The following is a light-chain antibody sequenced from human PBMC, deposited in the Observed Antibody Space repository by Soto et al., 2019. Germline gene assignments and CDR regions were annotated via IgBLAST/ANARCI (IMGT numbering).Light chain of an antibody. CDR3: QVYGSSPKT. V-gene: IGKV3-20*01. CDR2: GVS. Sequence: IVLTQSPGTLSLSPGEGATLSCRASQPVNSGYLAWYQQKPGQAPRLLMYGVSTRDTGIPDRFSGSGAGTDFTLIISRLEPGDFAVYYCQVYGSSPKTFGQGTKVEFK. CDR1: QPVNSGY. J-gene: IGKJ1*01.